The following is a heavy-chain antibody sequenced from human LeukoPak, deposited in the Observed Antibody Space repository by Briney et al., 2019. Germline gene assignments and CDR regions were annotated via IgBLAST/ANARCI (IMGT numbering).Heavy chain of an antibody. V-gene: IGHV4-61*02. CDR3: ATGWVITGEN. CDR2: IYTSGST. CDR1: GGSISSGCYY. D-gene: IGHD3-22*01. J-gene: IGHJ4*02. Sequence: PSETLPLTCTVSGGSISSGCYYWSWIRQPAGKGLEWIGRIYTSGSTNYNPSLKSRVTISVDTSKNKFSLKLSSVTAADTAVYYCATGWVITGENWGQGTLVTVSS.